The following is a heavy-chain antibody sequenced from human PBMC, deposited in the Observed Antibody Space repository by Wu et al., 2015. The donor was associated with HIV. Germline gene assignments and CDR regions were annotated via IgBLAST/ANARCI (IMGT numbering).Heavy chain of an antibody. J-gene: IGHJ4*02. CDR1: GGTFANYA. CDR2: TIPVFGTV. CDR3: ATCPSDWNAPYHFDS. D-gene: IGHD1-1*01. Sequence: QVQLVQSGAEVKKPGSSVKVSCKASGGTFANYAVSWLRQAPGQGLEWMAGTIPVFGTVNFSKKFQGRVAITVDESTNTAYMELTSLRSEDTAVYYCATCPSDWNAPYHFDSWGQGTRSPSPQ. V-gene: IGHV1-69*12.